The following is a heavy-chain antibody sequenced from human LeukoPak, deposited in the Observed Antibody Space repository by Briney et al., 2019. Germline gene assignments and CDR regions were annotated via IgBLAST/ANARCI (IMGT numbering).Heavy chain of an antibody. J-gene: IGHJ4*02. D-gene: IGHD6-13*01. CDR2: TIPIFGTA. CDR1: GGTFSSYA. V-gene: IGHV1-69*01. Sequence: GSSVKVSCKASGGTFSSYAISWVRQAPGQGREWMGGTIPIFGTANYAQKFQGRVTITADESTSTAYMELSSLRSEDTAVYYCATIRAGYSSSWYGYWDYWGQGTLVTVSS. CDR3: ATIRAGYSSSWYGYWDY.